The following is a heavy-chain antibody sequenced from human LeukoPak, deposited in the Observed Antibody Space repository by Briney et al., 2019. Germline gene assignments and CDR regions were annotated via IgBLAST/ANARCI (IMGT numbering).Heavy chain of an antibody. D-gene: IGHD3-22*01. J-gene: IGHJ4*02. Sequence: GGSLRLSCAASGFTFSGYAMTWVRQAPGKGLEWVSSITGSGDYTYYIDSVKGRFTISRDNSKNILYLQMNSLRGEDTALYYCAKDGLYYDGSAHVYYFDYWGQGTLVAVSS. V-gene: IGHV3-23*01. CDR2: ITGSGDYT. CDR1: GFTFSGYA. CDR3: AKDGLYYDGSAHVYYFDY.